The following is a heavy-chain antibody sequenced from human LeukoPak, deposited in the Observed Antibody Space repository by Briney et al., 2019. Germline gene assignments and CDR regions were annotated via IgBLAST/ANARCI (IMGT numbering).Heavy chain of an antibody. CDR2: ISGGGGST. Sequence: GGSLRLSCAASGFTFSSYAMSWVRQAPGKGLEWVSAISGGGGSTYYADSVKGRFTISRDNSKNTLYLQMNSLRAEDTAVYYCAKDAYYYDSSGYYPYYYGMDVWGQGTTVTVSS. J-gene: IGHJ6*02. CDR1: GFTFSSYA. V-gene: IGHV3-23*01. CDR3: AKDAYYYDSSGYYPYYYGMDV. D-gene: IGHD3-22*01.